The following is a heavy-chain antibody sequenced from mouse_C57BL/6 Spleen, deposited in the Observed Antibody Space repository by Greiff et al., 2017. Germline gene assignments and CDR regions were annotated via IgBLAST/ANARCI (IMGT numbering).Heavy chain of an antibody. D-gene: IGHD3-1*01. CDR3: ARSGTLRRMDY. CDR1: GYTFTSYW. Sequence: VQLQQPGAELVMPGASVKLSCKASGYTFTSYWMHWVKQRPGPGLEWIGEIDPSDSYTNYNQKFKGKSTLTVDKSSSTAYMQLSSLTSEDSAVYYCARSGTLRRMDYWGQGTSVTVSS. J-gene: IGHJ4*01. CDR2: IDPSDSYT. V-gene: IGHV1-69*01.